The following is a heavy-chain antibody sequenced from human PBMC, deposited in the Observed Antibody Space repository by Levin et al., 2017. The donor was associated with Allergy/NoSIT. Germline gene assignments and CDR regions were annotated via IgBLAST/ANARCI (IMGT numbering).Heavy chain of an antibody. CDR3: ANGGEWSVNFDY. CDR1: GFTFRSQP. D-gene: IGHD3-10*01. CDR2: ISGSGDNT. Sequence: GGSLRLSCAASGFTFRSQPMSWVRQAPGKGLEWVSAISGSGDNTYYTDSVKGRFTISRDNSKNTLYLQMNSLRVEDTAVYYCANGGEWSVNFDYWGQGTLVTVSS. V-gene: IGHV3-23*01. J-gene: IGHJ4*02.